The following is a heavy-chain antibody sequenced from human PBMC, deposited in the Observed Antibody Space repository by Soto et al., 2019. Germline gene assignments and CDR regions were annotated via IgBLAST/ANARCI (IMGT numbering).Heavy chain of an antibody. J-gene: IGHJ6*02. CDR2: IYYSGST. CDR3: ARAYGGFDNGLDV. D-gene: IGHD5-12*01. V-gene: IGHV4-59*01. Sequence: SETLSLTCTVSGDSIRSYYWTWIRQPPGKGLELIGYIYYSGSTRYNPSLKSRVTTSVDMSKNQFSLKLSSVIAADTAVYYCARAYGGFDNGLDVWGQGTAVTVSS. CDR1: GDSIRSYY.